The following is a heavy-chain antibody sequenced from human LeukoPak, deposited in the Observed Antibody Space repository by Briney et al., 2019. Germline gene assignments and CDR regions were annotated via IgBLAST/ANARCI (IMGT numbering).Heavy chain of an antibody. Sequence: SETLSLTCTVSGGSISSSSYYWGWIRQPPGKGLEWIGSIYYSGSTYYNPSLKSRVTISVDTSKNQFSLKLSSVTAADTAVYYCAREPHYYFDYWGQGTLVTVSS. J-gene: IGHJ4*02. CDR3: AREPHYYFDY. CDR1: GGSISSSSYY. CDR2: IYYSGST. V-gene: IGHV4-39*07.